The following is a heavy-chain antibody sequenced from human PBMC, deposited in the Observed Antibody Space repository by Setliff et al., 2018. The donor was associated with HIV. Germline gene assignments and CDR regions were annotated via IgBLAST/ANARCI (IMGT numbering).Heavy chain of an antibody. Sequence: PGGSLRLSCAASGFTFSSYSMNWVRQAPGKGLDWVTLISFDGDNKYYADSVKGRFTISRDNSKNTLYLQMNSLRAEDTAVYYCANPPTVTTDYYYYYMDVWGKGTTVTVSS. J-gene: IGHJ6*03. CDR3: ANPPTVTTDYYYYYMDV. D-gene: IGHD4-4*01. CDR2: ISFDGDNK. CDR1: GFTFSSYS. V-gene: IGHV3-30*18.